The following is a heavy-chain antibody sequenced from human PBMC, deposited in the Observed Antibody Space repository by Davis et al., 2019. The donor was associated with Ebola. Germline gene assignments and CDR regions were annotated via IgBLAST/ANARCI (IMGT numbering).Heavy chain of an antibody. J-gene: IGHJ4*02. CDR1: GGSISSHY. CDR2: INHSGST. CDR3: ARVFWLGEKYFDY. V-gene: IGHV4-34*01. D-gene: IGHD3-9*01. Sequence: PSETLSLTCTVSGGSISSHYWRWIRQPPGKGLEWIGEINHSGSTNYNPSLKSRITISVDTSKNQFSLKLSSVTAADTAVYYCARVFWLGEKYFDYWGQGTLVTGSS.